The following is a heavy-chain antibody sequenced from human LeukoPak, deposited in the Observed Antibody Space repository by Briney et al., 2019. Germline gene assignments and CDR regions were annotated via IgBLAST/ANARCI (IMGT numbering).Heavy chain of an antibody. D-gene: IGHD2-21*02. CDR2: ISTSGTYT. Sequence: GGSLRLSCAASGFTFSDYYMTWIRQAPGKGLEWVSYISTSGTYTNYAASVRGRFTISRDNAKNSLYLQMSSLRAEDTAVYYCARIGGDRHPIEYWGQGTLVTVSS. V-gene: IGHV3-11*06. J-gene: IGHJ4*02. CDR3: ARIGGDRHPIEY. CDR1: GFTFSDYY.